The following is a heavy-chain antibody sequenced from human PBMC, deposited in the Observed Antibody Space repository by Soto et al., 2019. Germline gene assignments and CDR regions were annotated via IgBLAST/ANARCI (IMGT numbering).Heavy chain of an antibody. D-gene: IGHD2-21*02. CDR3: TRGDGDYEEGAFDI. CDR1: GVSITSGDNY. V-gene: IGHV4-31*03. Sequence: QVRLQESGPGLVKPSQTLTLTCTVSGVSITSGDNYWTWIRQRPGEGLDWIGFISARGSIDYNPSLNGRLLNSSDTSQKQFSLKVHSVTAADTAMYYCTRGDGDYEEGAFDIWGQGTMVTVSS. CDR2: ISARGSI. J-gene: IGHJ3*02.